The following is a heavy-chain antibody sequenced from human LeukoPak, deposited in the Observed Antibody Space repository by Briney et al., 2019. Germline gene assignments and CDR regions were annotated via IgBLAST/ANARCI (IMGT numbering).Heavy chain of an antibody. CDR1: GGSFSGYY. V-gene: IGHV4-34*01. CDR2: INHSGST. J-gene: IGHJ4*02. Sequence: SETLSLTCAVSGGSFSGYYWSWIRQPPGKGLEWIGEINHSGSTNYNPSLKSRATISVDTSKNQFSLKLSSVTAADTAVYYCARGSLTYYYGSGSPNFDYWGQGTLVTVSS. D-gene: IGHD3-10*01. CDR3: ARGSLTYYYGSGSPNFDY.